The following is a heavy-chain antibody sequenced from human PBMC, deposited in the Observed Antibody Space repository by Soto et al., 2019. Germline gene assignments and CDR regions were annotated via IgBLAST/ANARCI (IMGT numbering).Heavy chain of an antibody. D-gene: IGHD2-15*01. CDR1: GFPFNTYA. CDR2: VSNDGKTR. CDR3: EKDYLGASKNFDV. V-gene: IGHV3-30*18. Sequence: QVRVAESGGGVVQPGRSLRLSCVAFGFPFNTYAIHWVRHRPGTWLQWVAHVSNDGKTRNYADSVKGRFFVSRAKSRKEVFLQMNNLRSDDTALYNCEKDYLGASKNFDVCGRGTVVRVS. J-gene: IGHJ3*01.